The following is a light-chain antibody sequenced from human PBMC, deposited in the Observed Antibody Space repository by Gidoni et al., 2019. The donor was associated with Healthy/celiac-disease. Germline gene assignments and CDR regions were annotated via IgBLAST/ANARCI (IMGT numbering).Light chain of an antibody. CDR2: AAS. Sequence: DIQMTQSPSSLSASVGDRVTITCRASQSISSYLNWYQQRPGKAPKLLIYAASSLQSGVPSRFSGSGSGTDFTLTVSSLQPEDFATYYCQQSHTTPYTFGRGTKLEI. J-gene: IGKJ2*01. CDR3: QQSHTTPYT. V-gene: IGKV1-39*01. CDR1: QSISSY.